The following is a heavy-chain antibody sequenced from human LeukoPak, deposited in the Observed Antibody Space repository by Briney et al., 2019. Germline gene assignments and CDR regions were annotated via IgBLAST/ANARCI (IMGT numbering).Heavy chain of an antibody. CDR1: GFTVSSNY. J-gene: IGHJ4*02. CDR3: ARGAVAGTAY. D-gene: IGHD6-19*01. CDR2: IYSGGST. V-gene: IGHV3-53*01. Sequence: GGSLRLSRAASGFTVSSNYMSWVRQAPGKGLEWVSVIYSGGSTYYADSVKGRFTISRDNSKNTLYLQMNSLRAEDTAVYYCARGAVAGTAYWGQGTLVTVSS.